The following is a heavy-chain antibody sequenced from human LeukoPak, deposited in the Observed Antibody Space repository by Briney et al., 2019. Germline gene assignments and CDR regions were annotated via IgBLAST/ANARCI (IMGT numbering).Heavy chain of an antibody. J-gene: IGHJ6*02. Sequence: GGSLRLSCAASGFTFDDYAMHWVRQAPGKGLEWVSGISWNSGSIGYADSVKGRFTISRDNAKNSLYLQMNSPRAEDTALYYCAKDKGQFAAAAGSYYYYYYGMDVWGQGTTVIVSS. CDR3: AKDKGQFAAAAGSYYYYYYGMDV. V-gene: IGHV3-9*01. CDR1: GFTFDDYA. D-gene: IGHD6-13*01. CDR2: ISWNSGSI.